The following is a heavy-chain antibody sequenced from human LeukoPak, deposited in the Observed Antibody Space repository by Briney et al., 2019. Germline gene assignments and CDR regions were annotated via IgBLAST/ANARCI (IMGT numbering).Heavy chain of an antibody. CDR2: IYSGGST. V-gene: IGHV3-66*01. CDR1: GFTVSSNY. D-gene: IGHD3-10*01. J-gene: IGHJ4*02. Sequence: AGGSLRLSCAASGFTVSSNYMSWVRQARGKGLEWVSVIYSGGSTYYADSVKGRFTISRDNSKNTLYLQMNSLRAEDTAVYYCARGGYYGSGSYYNFDYWGQGTLVTVSS. CDR3: ARGGYYGSGSYYNFDY.